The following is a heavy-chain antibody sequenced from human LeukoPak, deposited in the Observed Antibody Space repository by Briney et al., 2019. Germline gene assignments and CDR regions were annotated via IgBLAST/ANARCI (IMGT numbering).Heavy chain of an antibody. CDR2: IYGDGTT. CDR1: GITVSNTY. Sequence: GGSLRLSCEASGITVSNTYVNWVRQAPGKGLEWVSVIYGDGTTYFADYVKGRFTITRYTSKNTVYRQMDSLRSEDTAVYYCASVPVIRNGMNVWGQGTTVTLSS. J-gene: IGHJ6*02. V-gene: IGHV3-66*02. D-gene: IGHD2/OR15-2a*01. CDR3: ASVPVIRNGMNV.